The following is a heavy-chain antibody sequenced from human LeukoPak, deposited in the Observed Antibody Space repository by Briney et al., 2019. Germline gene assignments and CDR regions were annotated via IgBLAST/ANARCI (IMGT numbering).Heavy chain of an antibody. J-gene: IGHJ4*02. CDR2: IYHSGST. Sequence: PSETLSLTCAVSGYSISSGYYWGWIRQPPGKGLEWIGSIYHSGSTYYNSSLKSRVTISVDTSKNQFSLKLSSATAADTAVYYCARQMGTSLDYWGQGTLVTVSS. V-gene: IGHV4-38-2*01. D-gene: IGHD5-24*01. CDR3: ARQMGTSLDY. CDR1: GYSISSGYY.